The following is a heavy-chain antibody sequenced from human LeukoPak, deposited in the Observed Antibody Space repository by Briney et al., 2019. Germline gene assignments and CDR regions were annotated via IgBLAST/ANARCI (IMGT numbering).Heavy chain of an antibody. D-gene: IGHD6-19*01. V-gene: IGHV3-9*03. J-gene: IGHJ6*02. CDR3: ARGPWPRSVAGTKPQYYYGMDV. CDR2: ISWNSGRV. CDR1: GFTFDDYA. Sequence: PGRSLRLSCAASGFTFDDYAMHWVRQAPGKGLEWVSGISWNSGRVDYADSVKGRFTISRDNSKNTLYLQMGSLRAEDMAVYYCARGPWPRSVAGTKPQYYYGMDVWGQGTTVTVSS.